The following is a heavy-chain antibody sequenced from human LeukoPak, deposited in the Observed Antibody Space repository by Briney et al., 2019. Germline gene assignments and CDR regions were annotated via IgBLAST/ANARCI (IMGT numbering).Heavy chain of an antibody. V-gene: IGHV3-66*01. J-gene: IGHJ4*02. CDR2: IYSGDST. D-gene: IGHD2-2*01. Sequence: AGGPLRLSCAASGFTVRSNYMSWVRQAPGKGLEWVAVIYSGDSTFYADSVKGRFTISRDNSKNTLYLQMNSLRAEDTAVYYCARFCTSTSCYGGGIADYWGQGTLVTVSS. CDR3: ARFCTSTSCYGGGIADY. CDR1: GFTVRSNY.